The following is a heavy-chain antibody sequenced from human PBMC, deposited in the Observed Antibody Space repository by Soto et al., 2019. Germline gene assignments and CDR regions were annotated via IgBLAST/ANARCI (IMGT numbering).Heavy chain of an antibody. CDR2: IYYSGST. D-gene: IGHD5-18*01. Sequence: SETLSLTCTVSGGSISSGGYHWSWIRQHPGKGLEWIGYIYYSGSTYYNPSLKSRVTISVDTSKNQFSLKLSSVTAADTAVYYCARSGYSYGPNPLLYWGQGTLVTVSS. CDR3: ARSGYSYGPNPLLY. V-gene: IGHV4-31*03. CDR1: GGSISSGGYH. J-gene: IGHJ4*02.